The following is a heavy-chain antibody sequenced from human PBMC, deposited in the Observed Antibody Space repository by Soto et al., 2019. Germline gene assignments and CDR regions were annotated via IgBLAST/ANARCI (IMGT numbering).Heavy chain of an antibody. CDR1: GFTFSNYT. CDR2: ISGSGDST. J-gene: IGHJ5*02. V-gene: IGHV3-23*01. CDR3: AKDGDGDGRDWFDP. D-gene: IGHD4-17*01. Sequence: EVQLLESGGGLVQPGGSLRLSCATSGFTFSNYTMNWVRQAPGKGLEWVSGISGSGDSTYSADSVKGRFTISRDNSKNTLYLQMNSLRVEDTAVYYCAKDGDGDGRDWFDPWGQGTLVTVSS.